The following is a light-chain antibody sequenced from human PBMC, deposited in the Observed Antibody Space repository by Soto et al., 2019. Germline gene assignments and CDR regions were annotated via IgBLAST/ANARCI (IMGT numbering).Light chain of an antibody. V-gene: IGKV1-6*01. CDR2: AAS. CDR3: LQDYNYPYT. Sequence: AIQMTQSPSSLSASVGDRVTITCRASQGIRNDLGWYQQKPGKAPKLLIYAASSIQSGVPSRFSVSGSGTDITLTISSLQPEDFAAYYFLQDYNYPYTFGQGTKLEI. CDR1: QGIRND. J-gene: IGKJ2*01.